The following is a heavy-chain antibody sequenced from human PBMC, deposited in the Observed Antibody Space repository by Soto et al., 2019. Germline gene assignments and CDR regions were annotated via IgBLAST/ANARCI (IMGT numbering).Heavy chain of an antibody. CDR3: ARDLSSYSSGWYDL. J-gene: IGHJ2*01. Sequence: ASVKVSCKASGYTFTNYYMHWVRQAPGQGLEWMGIINPSGGRTNYAQRFQGRVTMTRDTSTSTVYLELSSLRSEDTAVYYCARDLSSYSSGWYDLWGRGTLVTVSS. CDR2: INPSGGRT. D-gene: IGHD6-19*01. CDR1: GYTFTNYY. V-gene: IGHV1-46*01.